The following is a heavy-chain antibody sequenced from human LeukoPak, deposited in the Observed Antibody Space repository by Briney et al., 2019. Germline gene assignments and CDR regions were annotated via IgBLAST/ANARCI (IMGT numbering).Heavy chain of an antibody. Sequence: SETLSLTCTVSGGSISIYYWSWIRQPPGKGLEWIGYIYDSGSTNYNPSLKSRVTISVDTSKNQFSLKLSSVTAADTAVYYCARDLMGIAYRGAFYYWGQGTLVTVSS. CDR1: GGSISIYY. CDR2: IYDSGST. J-gene: IGHJ4*02. D-gene: IGHD6-13*01. CDR3: ARDLMGIAYRGAFYY. V-gene: IGHV4-59*01.